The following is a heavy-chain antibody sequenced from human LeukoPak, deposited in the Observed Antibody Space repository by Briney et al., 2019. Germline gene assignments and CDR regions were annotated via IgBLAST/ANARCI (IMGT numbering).Heavy chain of an antibody. D-gene: IGHD4-17*01. CDR3: ARVLWVYGDYRRDFDY. J-gene: IGHJ4*02. CDR1: GYTFTGYY. V-gene: IGHV1-2*02. Sequence: ASVKVSCKASGYTFTGYYMHWVRQAPGQGLEWMGWINPNSGGTNYAQKFQGRVTMTRDTSISTADMELSRLRSDDTAVYYCARVLWVYGDYRRDFDYWGQGTLVTVSS. CDR2: INPNSGGT.